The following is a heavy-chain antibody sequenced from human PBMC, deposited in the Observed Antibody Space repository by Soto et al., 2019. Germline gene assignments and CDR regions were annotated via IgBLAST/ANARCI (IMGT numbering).Heavy chain of an antibody. V-gene: IGHV3-23*01. CDR3: AKGYYDSSGYYFSFNY. D-gene: IGHD3-22*01. CDR2: ISGSGGST. CDR1: GFTFSSYA. Sequence: EVQLLESGGGLVQPGGSLRLSCAASGFTFSSYAMSWVRQAPGKGLEWVSAISGSGGSTYYADSVQGRFTLSRDNSKNTRYLQMNSLRAEDTAVYYCAKGYYDSSGYYFSFNYWGQGTLVTVSS. J-gene: IGHJ4*02.